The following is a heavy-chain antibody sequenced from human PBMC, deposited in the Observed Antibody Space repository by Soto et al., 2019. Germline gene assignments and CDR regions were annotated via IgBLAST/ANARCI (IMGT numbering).Heavy chain of an antibody. V-gene: IGHV4-59*01. CDR3: ARDGYDGSGSPYPAY. Sequence: PSETLSLTCSVSGGSMSEYFWSWIRQSPERGLEWIGYVYYLGSTDYNPSLKSRVTISVDTSKRQFSLRLSSVTAADAAIYYCARDGYDGSGSPYPAYWGPGTLVTVSS. CDR2: VYYLGST. CDR1: GGSMSEYF. D-gene: IGHD3-10*01. J-gene: IGHJ4*02.